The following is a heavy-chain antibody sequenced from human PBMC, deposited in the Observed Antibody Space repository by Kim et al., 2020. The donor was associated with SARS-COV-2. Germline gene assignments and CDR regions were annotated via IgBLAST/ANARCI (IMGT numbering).Heavy chain of an antibody. D-gene: IGHD1-7*01. CDR3: ASCITGTSCLDY. CDR2: IYYSGST. CDR1: GGSISSSSYY. Sequence: SETLSLTCTVSGGSISSSSYYWGWIRQPPGKGLEWIGSIYYSGSTYYNPSLKSRVTISVDTSKNQFSLKLSSVTAADTAVYYCASCITGTSCLDYWGQGTLVTVSS. J-gene: IGHJ4*02. V-gene: IGHV4-39*01.